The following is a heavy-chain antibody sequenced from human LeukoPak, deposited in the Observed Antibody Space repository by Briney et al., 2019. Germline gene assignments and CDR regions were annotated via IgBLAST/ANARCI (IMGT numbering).Heavy chain of an antibody. CDR1: GFTFGDYA. J-gene: IGHJ4*02. V-gene: IGHV3-49*04. CDR2: TRSKTYGGTT. Sequence: PGGSLRLSCTTSGFTFGDYAMSWVRQAPGKGLEWVGFTRSKTYGGTTEYAASVKGRFTISRDDSKSIAYLQMNSLRAEDTAMYYCGRQTERDAYNRYWGQGTLVTVSS. CDR3: GRQTERDAYNRY. D-gene: IGHD5-24*01.